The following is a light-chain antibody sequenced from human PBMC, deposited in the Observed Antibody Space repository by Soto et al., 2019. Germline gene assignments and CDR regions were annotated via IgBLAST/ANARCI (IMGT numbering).Light chain of an antibody. CDR2: DAS. V-gene: IGKV3-11*01. Sequence: EIVLTQSPATLSLSPGERATLSCRASQSVGSYLAWWQQNPGQAPRLLIYDASNRAAGIPARFSGSGSGTDFTLTISRLEPEDFAGYYCQQRGKWLPMTFGQETRLEIK. CDR3: QQRGKWLPMT. J-gene: IGKJ5*01. CDR1: QSVGSY.